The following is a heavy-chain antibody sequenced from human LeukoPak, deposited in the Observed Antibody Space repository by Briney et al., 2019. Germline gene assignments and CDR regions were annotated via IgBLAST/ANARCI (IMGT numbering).Heavy chain of an antibody. CDR1: GFTFSTYA. V-gene: IGHV3-23*01. CDR2: ISGSSRHI. Sequence: PGGSLRLSCAASGFTFSTYAMSWVRQAPGKGLEWVSIISGSSRHIYYADSVKGRFTISRDNSKNTLYLQMTSLRAEDTAVYYCARGGYDPYYFDYWGQGTLVTVSS. CDR3: ARGGYDPYYFDY. J-gene: IGHJ4*02. D-gene: IGHD5-12*01.